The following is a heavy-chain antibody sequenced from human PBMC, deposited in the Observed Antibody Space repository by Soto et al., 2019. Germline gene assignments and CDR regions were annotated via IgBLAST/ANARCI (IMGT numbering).Heavy chain of an antibody. CDR3: ARVRVDKAEGWFDP. CDR1: GYSFTTYW. Sequence: GESLKISCQGSGYSFTTYWITWVRQMPGQGLEWMGRIDPSDSYVTYNPSFQGHVTISADKSISTAYLQWSSLKTSDSAMYYCARVRVDKAEGWFDPWGQGTLVT. D-gene: IGHD5-12*01. J-gene: IGHJ5*02. CDR2: IDPSDSYV. V-gene: IGHV5-10-1*01.